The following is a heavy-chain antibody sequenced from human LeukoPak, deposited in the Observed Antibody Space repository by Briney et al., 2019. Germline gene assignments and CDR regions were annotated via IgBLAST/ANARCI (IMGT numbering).Heavy chain of an antibody. CDR3: ARASGYAYGMDV. D-gene: IGHD5-12*01. V-gene: IGHV1-69*13. J-gene: IGHJ6*02. CDR2: IIPIFGTA. CDR1: GYTFTSYS. Sequence: SVKVSCKASGYTFTSYSMNWVRQAPGQGLEWMGGIIPIFGTANYAQKFQGRVTITADESTSTAYMELSSLRSEDTAVYYCARASGYAYGMDVWGQGTTVTVSS.